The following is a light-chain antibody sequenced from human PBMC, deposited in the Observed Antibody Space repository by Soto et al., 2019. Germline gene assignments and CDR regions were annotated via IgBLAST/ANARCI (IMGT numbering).Light chain of an antibody. CDR2: DVN. Sequence: QSALTQPASVSGSPGQSITISCTGTSSDVGGYNYVSWYQQHPGKAPKLMIYDVNNRPSGVSNRFSGYKSGNTASLTISGRQAADEDDYYCSSSTGSSTYVVFGGGTKLTVL. J-gene: IGLJ2*01. CDR3: SSSTGSSTYVV. V-gene: IGLV2-14*01. CDR1: SSDVGGYNY.